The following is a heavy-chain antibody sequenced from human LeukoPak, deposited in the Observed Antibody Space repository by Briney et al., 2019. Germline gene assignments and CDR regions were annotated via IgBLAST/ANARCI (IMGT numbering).Heavy chain of an antibody. V-gene: IGHV3-23*01. CDR2: ISDTYATT. J-gene: IGHJ4*02. CDR1: VFTFSNYA. Sequence: GGSLRLSCATSVFTFSNYAMNWVRQAPGKGLEWVSSISDTYATTYYTDSVKGRCTISRDNSKNTVSLQLNNLRVEDTAVYFCVRHDSYIPFWGQGTLVTVSS. D-gene: IGHD5-18*01. CDR3: VRHDSYIPF.